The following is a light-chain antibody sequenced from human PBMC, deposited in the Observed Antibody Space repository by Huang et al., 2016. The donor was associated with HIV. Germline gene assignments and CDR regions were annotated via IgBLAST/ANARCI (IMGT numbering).Light chain of an antibody. V-gene: IGKV1-39*01. CDR1: QTISTF. J-gene: IGKJ4*01. CDR2: AAS. Sequence: DIQMTQSPSSLSASVGDRISITCRASQTISTFLNWYQQQPGKAPKLLIYAASNLQSGVVARFSGTGSGTHFTLTVTGRQPDDFATYFCQQTSSVPLTFGGGTRVE. CDR3: QQTSSVPLT.